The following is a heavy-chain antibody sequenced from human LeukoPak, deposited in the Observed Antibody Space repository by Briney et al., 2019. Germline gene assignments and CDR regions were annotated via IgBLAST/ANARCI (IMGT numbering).Heavy chain of an antibody. V-gene: IGHV1-2*06. CDR3: ARGGARPNDAFDI. CDR2: INPNTGGT. D-gene: IGHD1-26*01. Sequence: ASVKVSCKASGYTFTGYYMHWVRQAPGQGLEWMGRINPNTGGTNYAQKFQGRVTMTRDTSISTAYMELSRLTSDDTATCYCARGGARPNDAFDIWGQGTMVTVSS. J-gene: IGHJ3*02. CDR1: GYTFTGYY.